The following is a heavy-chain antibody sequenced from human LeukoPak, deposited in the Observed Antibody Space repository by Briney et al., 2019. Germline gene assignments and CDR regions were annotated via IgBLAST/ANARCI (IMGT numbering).Heavy chain of an antibody. CDR1: GGTFSSYA. V-gene: IGHV1-69*04. Sequence: ASVKLSCNASGGTFSSYAISWVRHAPGQGLEWMGRIIPILGIASYAQKFQGRVTITADKSTSTAYMELCSLRSEDTAVYYCASIKQQLENYFADWGQGTLVTVSS. J-gene: IGHJ4*02. CDR2: IIPILGIA. D-gene: IGHD6-13*01. CDR3: ASIKQQLENYFAD.